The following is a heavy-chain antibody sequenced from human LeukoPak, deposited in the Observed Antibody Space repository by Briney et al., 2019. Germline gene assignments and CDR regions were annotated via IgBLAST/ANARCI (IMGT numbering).Heavy chain of an antibody. J-gene: IGHJ4*02. Sequence: SETLSLTCTVSGGSISSYYWSWIRQPPGKGLEWIGHIYYSGSTNYNPSLKSRVTISVDTSKNQFSLKLSSVTAADTAVYYCARGTNSWAIGDWGQGTLVTVSS. V-gene: IGHV4-59*01. D-gene: IGHD4-23*01. CDR3: ARGTNSWAIGD. CDR1: GGSISSYY. CDR2: IYYSGST.